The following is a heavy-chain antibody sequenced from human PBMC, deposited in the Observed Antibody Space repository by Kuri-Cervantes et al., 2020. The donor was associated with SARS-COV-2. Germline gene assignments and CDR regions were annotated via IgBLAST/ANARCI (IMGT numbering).Heavy chain of an antibody. CDR1: GQTTIGSDFY. D-gene: IGHD3-22*01. Sequence: SETWSPTSTLPGQTTIGSDFYWGWSLQPPGRGLECILRFSNSRSTDYNPSLKSRVTRSTDPSKNKCSLELSSVTAAHTAVYYCARDWGDYYDSSGSDAFDIWGQGTMVTVSS. V-gene: IGHV4-38-2*02. CDR3: ARDWGDYYDSSGSDAFDI. CDR2: FSNSRST. J-gene: IGHJ3*02.